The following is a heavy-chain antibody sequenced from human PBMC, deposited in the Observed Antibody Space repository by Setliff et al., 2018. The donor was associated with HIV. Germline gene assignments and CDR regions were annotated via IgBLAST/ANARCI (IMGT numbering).Heavy chain of an antibody. V-gene: IGHV4-34*01. J-gene: IGHJ6*03. CDR1: GGSFSGCY. CDR2: INHSGSI. D-gene: IGHD2-15*01. Sequence: PSETLSLTCAVYGGSFSGCYWSWIRQPPGKGLEWIGEINHSGSINYNPSLKSRVTISVDTSKNQFSLKLTSGTAADTAVFYCARVSRYCSGISCYSFSYDYYMDVWGKGTTVTVSS. CDR3: ARVSRYCSGISCYSFSYDYYMDV.